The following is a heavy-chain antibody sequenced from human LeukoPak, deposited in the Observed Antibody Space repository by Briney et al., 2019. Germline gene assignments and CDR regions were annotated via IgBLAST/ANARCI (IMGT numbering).Heavy chain of an antibody. D-gene: IGHD5-12*01. CDR1: GFTFSSYS. CDR2: ISSSSSTI. CDR3: ARGPRLRLGWPDP. J-gene: IGHJ5*02. Sequence: PGGSLRLSCAASGFTFSSYSMNWVRQAPGKGLEWVSYISSSSSTIYYADSVKGRFTISRDNAKNSLYLQMNSLRAEDTAVYYCARGPRLRLGWPDPWGQGTLVTVSS. V-gene: IGHV3-48*01.